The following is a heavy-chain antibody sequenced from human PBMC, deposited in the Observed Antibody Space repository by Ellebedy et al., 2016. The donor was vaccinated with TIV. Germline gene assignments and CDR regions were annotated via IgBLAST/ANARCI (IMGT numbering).Heavy chain of an antibody. CDR1: GGSISSSSYY. J-gene: IGHJ4*02. V-gene: IGHV4-39*07. Sequence: SETLSLTXTVSGGSISSSSYYWGWIRQPPGKGLEWIGSIYYSGSTYYNPSLKSRVTISVETSKNQFSLKLSSVTAADTAVYYCVRDSLITMVRGVDYWGQGTLVTVSS. CDR3: VRDSLITMVRGVDY. CDR2: IYYSGST. D-gene: IGHD3-10*01.